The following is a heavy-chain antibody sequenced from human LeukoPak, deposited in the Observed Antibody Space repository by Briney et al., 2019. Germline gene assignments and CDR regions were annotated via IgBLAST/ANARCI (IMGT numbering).Heavy chain of an antibody. CDR3: ARGMGYCSSTSCRRKPRFDP. Sequence: SETLSLTCAVYGGSFSGYYWSWIRLPPGKGLEWIGEINHSGSTNYNPSLKSRVTISVDTSKNQFSLKLSSVTAADTAMYYCARGMGYCSSTSCRRKPRFDPWGQRTLVTVSS. V-gene: IGHV4-34*01. CDR1: GGSFSGYY. CDR2: INHSGST. J-gene: IGHJ5*02. D-gene: IGHD2-2*01.